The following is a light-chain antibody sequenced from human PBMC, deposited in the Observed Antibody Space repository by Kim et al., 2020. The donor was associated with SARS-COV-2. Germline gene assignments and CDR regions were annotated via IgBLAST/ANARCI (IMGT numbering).Light chain of an antibody. Sequence: VSIPCPGRKSNTGGPYEVKWYPQPPGTAPKPLLYDTTKRPSGVPARFSASRSGTSASLAITGLQAEDEADYHCQSYDNSLSDVVFGGGTKVTVL. CDR1: KSNTGGPYE. CDR2: DTT. J-gene: IGLJ2*01. V-gene: IGLV1-40*01. CDR3: QSYDNSLSDVV.